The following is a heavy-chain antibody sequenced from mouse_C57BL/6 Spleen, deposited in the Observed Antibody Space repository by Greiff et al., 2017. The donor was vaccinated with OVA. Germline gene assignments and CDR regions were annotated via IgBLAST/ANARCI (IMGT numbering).Heavy chain of an antibody. CDR3: AQPYYDEGYYAMDY. CDR1: GYTFTSYW. D-gene: IGHD2-4*01. Sequence: VQLQQPGAELVKPGASVKLSCKASGYTFTSYWMHWVKQRPGQGLEWIGMIHPNSGSTNYNEKFKSKATLTVDKSSSTAYMQLSSLTSEDSAVYYCAQPYYDEGYYAMDYWGQGTSVTVSS. J-gene: IGHJ4*01. CDR2: IHPNSGST. V-gene: IGHV1-64*01.